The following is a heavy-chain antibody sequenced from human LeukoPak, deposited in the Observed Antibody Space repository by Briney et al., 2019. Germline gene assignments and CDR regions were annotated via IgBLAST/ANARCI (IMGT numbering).Heavy chain of an antibody. D-gene: IGHD1-1*01. V-gene: IGHV3-21*01. CDR1: GFTFSSYS. CDR3: ARDVLARPLRYYFDF. J-gene: IGHJ4*02. CDR2: ISSSSSYI. Sequence: GGSLRLSCAASGFTFSSYSMNWVRQAPGKGLEWVSSISSSSSYIYYADSVKGRFTTSRDNTKNSLYLQMNSLRAEDTGVYYCARDVLARPLRYYFDFWGQGALVTVSS.